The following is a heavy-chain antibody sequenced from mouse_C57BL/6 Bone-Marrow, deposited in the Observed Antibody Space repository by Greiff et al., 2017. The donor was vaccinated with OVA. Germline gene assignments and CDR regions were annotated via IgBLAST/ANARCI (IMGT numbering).Heavy chain of an antibody. D-gene: IGHD1-1*01. Sequence: QVQLKQSGAELMKPGASVKLSCKATGYTFTGYWIEWVKQRPGHGLEWIGEILPGSGSTNYNEKFKGKATFTADTSSNTADMQLRSLTTEDSASYYCARGVLRFYFDYWGQGTTLTVSS. CDR3: ARGVLRFYFDY. CDR2: ILPGSGST. V-gene: IGHV1-9*01. CDR1: GYTFTGYW. J-gene: IGHJ2*01.